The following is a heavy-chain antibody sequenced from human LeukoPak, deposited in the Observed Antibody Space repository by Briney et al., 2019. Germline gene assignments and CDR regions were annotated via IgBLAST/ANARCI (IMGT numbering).Heavy chain of an antibody. CDR2: IGTAGDT. Sequence: GGSLRLSCAASGFTFSSYDMHWVRQAPGKGLEWVSAIGTAGDTYYPGSVKGRFTIYRENAKNYLYLQMNSLRAGDTAVYYCARAAAAAYQIGAFDSWGQGTMVTVSS. D-gene: IGHD2-2*01. CDR1: GFTFSSYD. CDR3: ARAAAAAYQIGAFDS. V-gene: IGHV3-13*01. J-gene: IGHJ3*02.